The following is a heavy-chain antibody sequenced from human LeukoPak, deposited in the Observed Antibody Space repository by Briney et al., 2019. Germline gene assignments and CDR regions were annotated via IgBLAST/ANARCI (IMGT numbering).Heavy chain of an antibody. CDR3: ARRTYDSSGYRFDY. J-gene: IGHJ4*02. D-gene: IGHD3-22*01. CDR2: IYYSGST. CDR1: GGSFSGYY. V-gene: IGHV4-39*01. Sequence: SETLSLTCAVYGGSFSGYYWGWIRQPPGKGLEWIGSIYYSGSTYYNPSLKSRVTISVDTSKNQLSLKLSSVTAADTAVYYCARRTYDSSGYRFDYWGQGTLVTVSS.